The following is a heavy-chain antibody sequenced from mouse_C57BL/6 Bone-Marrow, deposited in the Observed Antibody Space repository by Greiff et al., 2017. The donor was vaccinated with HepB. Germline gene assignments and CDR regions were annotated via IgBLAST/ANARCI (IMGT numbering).Heavy chain of an antibody. D-gene: IGHD3-3*01. CDR2: IDPENGDT. J-gene: IGHJ2*01. CDR1: GFNIKDDY. Sequence: VQLKESGAELVRPGASVKLSCTASGFNIKDDYMHWVKQRPEQGLEWIGWIDPENGDTEYASKFQGKATITADTSSNTAYLQLSSLTSEDTAVYYCTTCWGQGYWGQGTTLTVSS. CDR3: TTCWGQGY. V-gene: IGHV14-4*01.